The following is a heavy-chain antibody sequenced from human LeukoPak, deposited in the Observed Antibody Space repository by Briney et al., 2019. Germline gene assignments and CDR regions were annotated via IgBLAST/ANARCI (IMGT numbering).Heavy chain of an antibody. CDR1: GGSISSSGYY. Sequence: PSETLSLTCTVSGGSISSSGYYWGWIRQPPGKGLEWIGSIYYDGSTNYNPSLKSRVTISVDKSKNQFSLKLSSVTAADTAVYYCARVRDDYGYMDVWGKGTTVTVSS. V-gene: IGHV4-39*07. CDR3: ARVRDDYGYMDV. D-gene: IGHD4-17*01. CDR2: IYYDGST. J-gene: IGHJ6*03.